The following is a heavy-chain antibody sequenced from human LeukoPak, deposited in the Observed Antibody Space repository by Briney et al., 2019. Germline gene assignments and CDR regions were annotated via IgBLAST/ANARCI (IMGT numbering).Heavy chain of an antibody. Sequence: SETLSLTCTVSGYSISSGYYWGWIRQPPGKGLEWIGSIYHSGTTYYNPSLKSRVTISVDTSNNQFSLKLSSVTAADTAVYYCARDSLGPWGQGTLVTVSS. D-gene: IGHD7-27*01. J-gene: IGHJ5*02. CDR1: GYSISSGYY. V-gene: IGHV4-38-2*02. CDR3: ARDSLGP. CDR2: IYHSGTT.